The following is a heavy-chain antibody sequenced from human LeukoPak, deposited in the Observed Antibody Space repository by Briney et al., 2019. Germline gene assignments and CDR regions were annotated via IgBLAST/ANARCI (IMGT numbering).Heavy chain of an antibody. V-gene: IGHV3-11*01. CDR2: ISSSGSTI. CDR3: TTGMRYIGDAFDI. D-gene: IGHD1-26*01. J-gene: IGHJ3*02. Sequence: PGGSLRLSCAASGFTFSDYYMSWIRQAPGKGLEWVSYISSSGSTIYYADSVKGRFTISRDNAKNSLYLQMNSLRAEDTAVYYCTTGMRYIGDAFDIWGQGTMVTVSS. CDR1: GFTFSDYY.